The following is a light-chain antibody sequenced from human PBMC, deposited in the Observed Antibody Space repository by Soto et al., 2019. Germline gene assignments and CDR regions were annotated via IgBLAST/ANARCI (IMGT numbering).Light chain of an antibody. J-gene: IGLJ2*01. CDR2: EVS. CDR1: SSDVGGYSY. V-gene: IGLV2-14*01. Sequence: QSVLAQPASVSGSPGQSITISCTGTSSDVGGYSYVSWYQQHPGKAPKLMIYEVSNRPSGVSNRFSGSKSGNTAFLTISGLQAEDEADYYCSSYTSSSTLVFGGGTKLTVL. CDR3: SSYTSSSTLV.